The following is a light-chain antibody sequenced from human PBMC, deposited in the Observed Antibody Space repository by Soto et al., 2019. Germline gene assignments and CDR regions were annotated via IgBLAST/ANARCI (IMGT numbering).Light chain of an antibody. CDR2: GAS. V-gene: IGKV3-15*01. Sequence: IVMTQSPATLSVSPGERATLSCRAGQSVSSNLAWYQQKPGQAPRLLIYGASTRATGIPARVSGSGSGTEFTLTISSLQSEDFAVYYCQQYNNWWTFGQGTKVEI. J-gene: IGKJ1*01. CDR3: QQYNNWWT. CDR1: QSVSSN.